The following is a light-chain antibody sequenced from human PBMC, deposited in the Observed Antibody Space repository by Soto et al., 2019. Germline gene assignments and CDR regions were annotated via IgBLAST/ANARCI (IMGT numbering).Light chain of an antibody. V-gene: IGKV1-39*01. J-gene: IGKJ2*01. Sequence: IHMTQSPSSLSASVGDRVTITCRASQRITTYLNWYQQKPGKAPKLLISTAATLQGGVPSRFSGSGSGTAFTLTITTLQPEDCATYFCQQSYSPPYTFGQGTKLEIK. CDR1: QRITTY. CDR3: QQSYSPPYT. CDR2: TAA.